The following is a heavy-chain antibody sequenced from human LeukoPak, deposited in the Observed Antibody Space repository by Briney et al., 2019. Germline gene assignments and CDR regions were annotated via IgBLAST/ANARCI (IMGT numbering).Heavy chain of an antibody. CDR3: AKDRETTASGTFDY. V-gene: IGHV3-30*04. D-gene: IGHD6-13*01. CDR1: GFTFSGSA. CDR2: ISDDGRNK. Sequence: PGGSLKLSCAASGFTFSGSAMHWVRQAPGKGLEWVAVISDDGRNKNYADSVKGRFTISRDNSNNTLYLQMNSLRAEDTGVYYCAKDRETTASGTFDYWGQGTLVTVSS. J-gene: IGHJ4*02.